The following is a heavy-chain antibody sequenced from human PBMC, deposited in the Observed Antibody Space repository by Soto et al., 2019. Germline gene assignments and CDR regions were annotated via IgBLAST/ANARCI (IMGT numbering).Heavy chain of an antibody. CDR3: ARLYYDFWSGAPLHGMDV. V-gene: IGHV1-69*13. J-gene: IGHJ6*02. Sequence: GASVKVSCKASGGTFSSYAISWVRQAPGQGLEWMGGIIPIFGTANYAQKFQGRVTISADESTSTAYMELSSLRSEDTAVYYCARLYYDFWSGAPLHGMDVWGHGTTVTVSS. D-gene: IGHD3-3*01. CDR1: GGTFSSYA. CDR2: IIPIFGTA.